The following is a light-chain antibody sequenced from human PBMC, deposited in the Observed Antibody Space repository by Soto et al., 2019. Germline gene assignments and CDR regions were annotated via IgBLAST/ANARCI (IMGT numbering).Light chain of an antibody. V-gene: IGLV1-44*01. CDR1: FSNIGDNA. Sequence: QSVLTQPPSLSATPGQRANISCSGSFSNIGDNAVNWYQQLPGAAPKLLIYLNDQRPSGVPDRFSGSKSGTSAFLAISGLQSEDEADYYCAAWDDSLNALFGTGTKLTVL. CDR3: AAWDDSLNAL. J-gene: IGLJ1*01. CDR2: LND.